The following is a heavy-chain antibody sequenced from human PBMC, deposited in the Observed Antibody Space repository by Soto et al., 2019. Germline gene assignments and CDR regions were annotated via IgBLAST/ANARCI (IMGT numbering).Heavy chain of an antibody. Sequence: HPGGSLRLSCAASGFTFSSYSMNWVRQAPGKGLEWVSYISSSSSTIYYADSVKGRFTISRDNAKNSLYLQMNSLRAEDTAVYYCARVVVVAASDAFDIWGQGTMVTVSS. CDR3: ARVVVVAASDAFDI. CDR1: GFTFSSYS. V-gene: IGHV3-48*01. D-gene: IGHD2-15*01. CDR2: ISSSSSTI. J-gene: IGHJ3*02.